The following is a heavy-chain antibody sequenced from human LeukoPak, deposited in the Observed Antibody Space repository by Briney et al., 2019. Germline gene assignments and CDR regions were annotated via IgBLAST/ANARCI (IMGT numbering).Heavy chain of an antibody. Sequence: GGSLRLSCAASGFTFSSYAMSWVRQAPGKGLEWVSAISGSGGSTYYADSVKGRFTISRDNFKNTLYLQMNSLRAEDTAVYYCAKEGCSGGSCYSKAVGAFDIWGQGTMVTVSS. J-gene: IGHJ3*02. D-gene: IGHD2-15*01. CDR1: GFTFSSYA. CDR3: AKEGCSGGSCYSKAVGAFDI. CDR2: ISGSGGST. V-gene: IGHV3-23*01.